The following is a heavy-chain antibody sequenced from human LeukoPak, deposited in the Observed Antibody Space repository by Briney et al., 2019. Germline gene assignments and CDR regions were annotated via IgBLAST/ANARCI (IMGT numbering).Heavy chain of an antibody. Sequence: ASVKVSCKASGGTFSSYAISWVRQAPGQGLEWMGGIIPIFGTANYAQKFQGRVTITADESTSTAYMELSSLRSEDTAVYYCARAPTHMAAPFDYWAREPWSPSPQ. CDR1: GGTFSSYA. CDR2: IIPIFGTA. V-gene: IGHV1-69*13. J-gene: IGHJ4*02. D-gene: IGHD5-24*01. CDR3: ARAPTHMAAPFDY.